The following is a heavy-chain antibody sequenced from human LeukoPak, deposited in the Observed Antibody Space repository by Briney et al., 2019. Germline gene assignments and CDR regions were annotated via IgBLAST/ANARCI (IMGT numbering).Heavy chain of an antibody. CDR1: GFTFSDFY. CDR2: IGASGSST. Sequence: GGSLRLSCAASGFTFSDFYMSWIRQAPGKGLEWISYIGASGSSTNYADSVKGRFTISRDNAKNSLYLQMNSLRAEDTAVYYCARDLIHRSGEANYWGQGTLVTVSS. J-gene: IGHJ4*02. V-gene: IGHV3-11*05. CDR3: ARDLIHRSGEANY. D-gene: IGHD3-22*01.